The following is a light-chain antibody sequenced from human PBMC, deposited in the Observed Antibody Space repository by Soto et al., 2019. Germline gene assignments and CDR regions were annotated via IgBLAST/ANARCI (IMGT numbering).Light chain of an antibody. CDR2: KAS. CDR1: QSVTTW. J-gene: IGKJ5*01. CDR3: QQYSTYPST. Sequence: DIQMTQSPSTLSASVGDRVTITCRASQSVTTWLAWYQQKPGKAPKLLIYKASNLECGLPSRFTGSGSGTEFTLTISSLQSDDFATYYCQQYSTYPSTFGQGTRLEIK. V-gene: IGKV1-5*03.